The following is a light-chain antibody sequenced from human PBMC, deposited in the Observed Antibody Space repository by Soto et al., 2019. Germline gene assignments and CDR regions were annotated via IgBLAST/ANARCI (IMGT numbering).Light chain of an antibody. Sequence: DSQMTQSPSTLTASVRYRVTLXXRASRNIERGLAGYQQKPGKPPQXRILNATTLGIGVPSRFSGSGSGTEFTLTISGLQPADFATSYCQHCETSLPFGLGTKVEIK. CDR1: RNIERG. CDR3: QHCETSLP. J-gene: IGKJ2*01. CDR2: NAT. V-gene: IGKV1-5*01.